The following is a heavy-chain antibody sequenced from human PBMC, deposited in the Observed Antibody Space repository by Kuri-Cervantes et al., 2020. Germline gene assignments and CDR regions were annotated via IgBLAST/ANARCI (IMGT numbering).Heavy chain of an antibody. CDR2: INWNGGST. CDR3: AKDLPWFGELLGYYYYYMDV. Sequence: GGSLRLSCAASGFTFDDYGMSWVRQAPGKGLEWVSGINWNGGSTGYADSVKGRFTISRDNAKNSLYLQMNSLRAEDTALYYCAKDLPWFGELLGYYYYYMDVWGKGTTVTVSS. D-gene: IGHD3-10*01. CDR1: GFTFDDYG. V-gene: IGHV3-20*04. J-gene: IGHJ6*03.